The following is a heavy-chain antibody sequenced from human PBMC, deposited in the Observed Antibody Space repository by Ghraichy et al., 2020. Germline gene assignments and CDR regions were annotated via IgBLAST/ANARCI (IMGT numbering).Heavy chain of an antibody. CDR2: IIPIFGTA. Sequence: SVKVSCKASGDTFTYYTIIWVRQAPGQGLEWMGEIIPIFGTANYAQKFQGRVTITADESTSTAYMELSSLRSEDAAVYYCARFYSIVRGVVYSRDYYYGLDVWGQGTAVTVSS. J-gene: IGHJ6*02. CDR3: ARFYSIVRGVVYSRDYYYGLDV. CDR1: GDTFTYYT. D-gene: IGHD3-10*01. V-gene: IGHV1-69*13.